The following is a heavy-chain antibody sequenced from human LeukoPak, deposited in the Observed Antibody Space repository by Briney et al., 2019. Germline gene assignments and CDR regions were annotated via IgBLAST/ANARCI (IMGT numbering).Heavy chain of an antibody. D-gene: IGHD2-2*01. CDR2: ISYSGST. J-gene: IGHJ5*02. V-gene: IGHV4-31*03. Sequence: SETLSLTCTVSGVSISSGGYYWSWIRQHPGQGLEWIGYISYSGSTYYNPSLKSRVTISVDTSKNQFSLKLSSVTAADTAVYYCARRLGYCSSTSCPYGFDPWGQGTLVTVSS. CDR1: GVSISSGGYY. CDR3: ARRLGYCSSTSCPYGFDP.